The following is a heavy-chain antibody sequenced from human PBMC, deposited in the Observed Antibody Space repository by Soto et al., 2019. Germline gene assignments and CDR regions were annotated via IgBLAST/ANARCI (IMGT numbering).Heavy chain of an antibody. J-gene: IGHJ6*02. CDR2: IGTAGDT. D-gene: IGHD3-10*01. CDR1: GFTFSSYD. CDR3: ARSTGEPGVLEYGMDV. V-gene: IGHV3-13*01. Sequence: EVQLVESGGGLVQPGGSLRLSCAASGFTFSSYDMHWVRQATGKGLEWVSAIGTAGDTYYPGSVKGRFTISRENAKNPLYLQMNSLRAEDTAVYYCARSTGEPGVLEYGMDVWGQGTTVTVSS.